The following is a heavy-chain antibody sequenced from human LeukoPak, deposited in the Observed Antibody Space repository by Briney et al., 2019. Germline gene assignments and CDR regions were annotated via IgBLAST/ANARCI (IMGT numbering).Heavy chain of an antibody. J-gene: IGHJ1*01. V-gene: IGHV3-23*01. CDR1: GFTVSSNY. CDR2: ISGSGGST. D-gene: IGHD3-3*01. CDR3: AKDLAFWSGYYIRYFQH. Sequence: GGSLRLSCAASGFTVSSNYMSWVRQAPGKGLEWVSAISGSGGSTYYADSVKGRFTISRDNSKNTLYLQMNSLRAEDTAVYYCAKDLAFWSGYYIRYFQHWGQGTLVTVSS.